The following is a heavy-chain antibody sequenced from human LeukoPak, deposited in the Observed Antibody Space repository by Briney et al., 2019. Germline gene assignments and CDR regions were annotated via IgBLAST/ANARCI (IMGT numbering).Heavy chain of an antibody. V-gene: IGHV4-31*03. D-gene: IGHD5-18*01. CDR2: IYYSGST. J-gene: IGHJ4*02. CDR1: GGSISSGGYY. CDR3: ARAQLDHYFDY. Sequence: SQTLSLTCTVSGGSISSGGYYWRWIRQHPGKGLEWIGYIYYSGSTYYNPSLKSRVTISVDTSKNQFSLKLNSMTAADTAVYYCARAQLDHYFDYWGQGALVTVSS.